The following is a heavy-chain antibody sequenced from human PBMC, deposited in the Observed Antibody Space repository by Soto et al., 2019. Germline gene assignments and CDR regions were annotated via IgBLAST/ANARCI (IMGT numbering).Heavy chain of an antibody. CDR2: IFYRGST. V-gene: IGHV4-39*01. CDR1: GGSISSSTYY. D-gene: IGHD1-1*01. Sequence: QLQLQESGPGLVKPSETLSLTCTVSGGSISSSTYYWGWIRQSPGKGLEWIGSIFYRGSTYFNPSFKSRVTISVDTSKNQFSLKLSSVTVADTAIYYCASLSYEQLWWGQGTLVTVSS. CDR3: ASLSYEQLW. J-gene: IGHJ4*02.